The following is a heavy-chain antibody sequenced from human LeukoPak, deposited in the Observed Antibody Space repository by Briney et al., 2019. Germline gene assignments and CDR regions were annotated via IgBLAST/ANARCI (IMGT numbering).Heavy chain of an antibody. J-gene: IGHJ4*02. V-gene: IGHV4-31*03. Sequence: PSETLSLTCTVSGGSISGGGYYWSWIRQHPGKGLEWIGYIYYSGSTYYNPSLKSRVTISVDTSKNQFSLKLSSVTAADTAVYYCAREVVLVRGVINDWGQGTLVTVSS. CDR1: GGSISGGGYY. CDR3: AREVVLVRGVIND. D-gene: IGHD3-10*01. CDR2: IYYSGST.